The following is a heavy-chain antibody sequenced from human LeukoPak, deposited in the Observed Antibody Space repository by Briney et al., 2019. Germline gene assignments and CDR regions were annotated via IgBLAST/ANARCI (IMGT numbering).Heavy chain of an antibody. Sequence: GASVTVSCKASVYTFTSYYMHWVRQAPGQGLEWMGIINPSGGSTSYAQKFQGRVTMTRDTSTSTVYMELSSLRSGDTAVYYCAREGSYYDSSGPYNWFDPWGQGTLVTVSS. CDR1: VYTFTSYY. CDR3: AREGSYYDSSGPYNWFDP. J-gene: IGHJ5*02. V-gene: IGHV1-46*01. D-gene: IGHD3-22*01. CDR2: INPSGGST.